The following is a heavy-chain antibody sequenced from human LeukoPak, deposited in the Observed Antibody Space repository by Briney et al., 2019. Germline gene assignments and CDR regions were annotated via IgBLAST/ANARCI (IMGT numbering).Heavy chain of an antibody. CDR2: IYYSGST. CDR1: GGSISSYY. Sequence: SETLSLTCTVSGGSISSYYWSWIRQPPGKGLEWIGYIYYSGSTNYNPSLKSRVTISVDTSKNQFSLKLSSVTAADTAVYYCARVEMVRGVKAAYFQHWGQGTLVTVSS. J-gene: IGHJ1*01. CDR3: ARVEMVRGVKAAYFQH. V-gene: IGHV4-59*01. D-gene: IGHD3-10*01.